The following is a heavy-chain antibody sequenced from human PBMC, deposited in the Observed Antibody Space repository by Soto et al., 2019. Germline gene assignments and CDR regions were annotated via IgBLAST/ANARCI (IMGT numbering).Heavy chain of an antibody. J-gene: IGHJ4*02. CDR2: INAGNGNT. CDR3: ARVSGYYLPDY. Sequence: QVQLVQSGAEEKKPGASVKVSCKASGYTFTNYAMHWVRQAPGQRLEWMGWINAGNGNTKYSQKFQGRVTITRDTSASTASMELSSLRAAGTTVYYCARVSGYYLPDYWGQGTLVTGSS. CDR1: GYTFTNYA. V-gene: IGHV1-3*05. D-gene: IGHD5-12*01.